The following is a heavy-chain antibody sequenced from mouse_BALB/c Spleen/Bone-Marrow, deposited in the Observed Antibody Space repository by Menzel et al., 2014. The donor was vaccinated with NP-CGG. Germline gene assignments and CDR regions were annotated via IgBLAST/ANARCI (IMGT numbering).Heavy chain of an antibody. CDR2: ISCYKGAT. CDR3: ARADGHYLNWYLGV. Sequence: LVKTGASVKISCKTSGYSFTNYYIHWFKQSHGKSLEWIGYISCYKGATSYNQKFKGKATFTVDTSSSTAYMQFNSLTSEDSAVYYCARADGHYLNWYLGVWGAGTTVNVSP. V-gene: IGHV1S34*01. D-gene: IGHD2-3*01. J-gene: IGHJ1*01. CDR1: GYSFTNYY.